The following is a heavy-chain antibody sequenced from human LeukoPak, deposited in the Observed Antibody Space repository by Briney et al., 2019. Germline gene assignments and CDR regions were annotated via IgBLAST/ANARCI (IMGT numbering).Heavy chain of an antibody. Sequence: PGGSLRLSCAASGFTFSSYAMSWVRQAPGKGLEWVSAISGSGGSTYYADSVKGRFTISRDNSKNTLYLQMNSLRAEDTAVYYCAKAKLYGGNSYYYYYGMDVWGQGTTVTVSS. J-gene: IGHJ6*02. D-gene: IGHD4-23*01. CDR3: AKAKLYGGNSYYYYYGMDV. CDR2: ISGSGGST. V-gene: IGHV3-23*01. CDR1: GFTFSSYA.